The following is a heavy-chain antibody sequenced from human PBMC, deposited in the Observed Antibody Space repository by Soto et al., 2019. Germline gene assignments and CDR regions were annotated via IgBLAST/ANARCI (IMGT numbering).Heavy chain of an antibody. D-gene: IGHD2-15*01. J-gene: IGHJ4*02. CDR3: ARVLGYCSGGSCYSAYFDY. V-gene: IGHV3-53*04. Sequence: EVQLVESGGGLVQPGGSLRLSCAASGFTVSSNYMNWVRQAPGKGLEWVSVIYSGGSTYYADSVKGRFTISRHNSKNTLYIKMNSLRAEDTAVYYCARVLGYCSGGSCYSAYFDYWGQGTLVTVSS. CDR1: GFTVSSNY. CDR2: IYSGGST.